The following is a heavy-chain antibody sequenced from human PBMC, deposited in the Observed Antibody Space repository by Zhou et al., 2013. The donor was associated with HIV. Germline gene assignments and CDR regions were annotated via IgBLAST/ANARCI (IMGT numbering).Heavy chain of an antibody. Sequence: QVQLVQSGAEVKKPGASVKVSCKASGYTFSVYSMHWVRQAPGQGLEWMGWINPNSGDTNYAQKFQGRVTMTRDTSISTAYMELSRLRSDDTAVYYCARGNTGVWQWLVRPALYYFDFWAREPWSPSPQ. D-gene: IGHD6-19*01. J-gene: IGHJ4*02. CDR3: ARGNTGVWQWLVRPALYYFDF. CDR2: INPNSGDT. CDR1: GYTFSVYS. V-gene: IGHV1-2*02.